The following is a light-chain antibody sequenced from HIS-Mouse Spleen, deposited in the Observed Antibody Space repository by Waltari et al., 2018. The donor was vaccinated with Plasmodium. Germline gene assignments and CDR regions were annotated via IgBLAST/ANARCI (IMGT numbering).Light chain of an antibody. CDR2: EDS. CDR1: ALPKKY. CDR3: YSTDSSGNHRV. J-gene: IGLJ3*02. Sequence: SYELTQPPSVSVSPGQTARITCSGDALPKKYAYWSQQKSGTAPVLVIYEDSKRPSGIPERFSGSSSGTMATLTISGAQVEDEADYYCYSTDSSGNHRVFGGGTKLTVL. V-gene: IGLV3-10*01.